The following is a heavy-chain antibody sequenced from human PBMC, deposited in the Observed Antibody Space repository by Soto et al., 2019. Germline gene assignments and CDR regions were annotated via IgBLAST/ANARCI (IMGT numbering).Heavy chain of an antibody. V-gene: IGHV1-69*13. Sequence: SVKVSCTASGGTFSSYAISWVRQAPGQGLEWMGGIIPIFGTANYAQKFQGRVTITADESTSTAYMELSSLRSEDTAVYYCARDDYYDSSGYSTFDYWGQGTLVTVSS. J-gene: IGHJ4*02. CDR1: GGTFSSYA. CDR3: ARDDYYDSSGYSTFDY. D-gene: IGHD3-22*01. CDR2: IIPIFGTA.